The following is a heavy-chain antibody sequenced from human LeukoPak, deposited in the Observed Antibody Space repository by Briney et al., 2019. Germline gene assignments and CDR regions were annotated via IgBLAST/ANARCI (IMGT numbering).Heavy chain of an antibody. V-gene: IGHV3-53*01. D-gene: IGHD2/OR15-2a*01. CDR1: GFTVGDNY. CDR3: ARDSSSFPNYFDL. Sequence: GGSLRLSCAASGFTVGDNYMSWVRQAPGKGLEWVSLIYSAGDTFYSDSVRGRFTISRDNSKNTLYLQMNSLRAEDTAFYYCARDSSSFPNYFDLWGQGTLVIVSS. J-gene: IGHJ4*02. CDR2: IYSAGDT.